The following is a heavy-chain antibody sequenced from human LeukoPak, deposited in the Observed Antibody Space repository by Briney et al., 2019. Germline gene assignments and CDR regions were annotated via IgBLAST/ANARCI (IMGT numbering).Heavy chain of an antibody. CDR3: ARDSARYRRPAGYYYYMDV. V-gene: IGHV1-69*13. CDR2: IIPIFGTA. Sequence: GASVNVSCKASGGTFSSYAISWVRQAPGQGLEWMGGIIPIFGTANYAQKFQGRVTITADESTSTAYMELSSLRSEDTAVYYCARDSARYRRPAGYYYYMDVWGKGTTVTISS. J-gene: IGHJ6*03. CDR1: GGTFSSYA. D-gene: IGHD2-2*01.